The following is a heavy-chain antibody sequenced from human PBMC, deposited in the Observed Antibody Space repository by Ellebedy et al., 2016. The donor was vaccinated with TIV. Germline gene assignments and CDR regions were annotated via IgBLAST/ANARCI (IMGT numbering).Heavy chain of an antibody. D-gene: IGHD6-19*01. J-gene: IGHJ4*02. CDR2: IYYSGST. V-gene: IGHV4-39*01. CDR3: ARQPRYSSGWYKSLDLDY. Sequence: MPSETLSLTCNVSGGSISSSFYYWGWIRQPPGKGLDWIGSIYYSGSTYYNPSLKSRVTISVDTSKNQFSLKLSSVTAADTAVYYCARQPRYSSGWYKSLDLDYWGQGTLVTVSS. CDR1: GGSISSSFYY.